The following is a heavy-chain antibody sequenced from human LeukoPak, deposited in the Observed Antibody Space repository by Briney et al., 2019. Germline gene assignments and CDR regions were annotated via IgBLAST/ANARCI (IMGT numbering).Heavy chain of an antibody. CDR1: RFTFSSYW. V-gene: IGHV3-74*01. J-gene: IGHJ3*01. Sequence: GGSLRLSCAASRFTFSSYWMHWVRQAPGKGLVWVSRIDTDGSTTTYADSVKGRFTISRDNAKNTLYLQMNGLRAEDTAVYYCARTIGSKNAFDLWGQGTMVTVSS. CDR3: ARTIGSKNAFDL. CDR2: IDTDGSTT. D-gene: IGHD1-26*01.